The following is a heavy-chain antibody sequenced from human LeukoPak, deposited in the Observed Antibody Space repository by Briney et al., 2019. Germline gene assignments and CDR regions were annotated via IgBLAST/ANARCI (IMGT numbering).Heavy chain of an antibody. CDR2: ISYDGSNK. CDR1: GFTFSSYA. CDR3: ARDVEGGYPFYYYGVDV. V-gene: IGHV3-30*04. J-gene: IGHJ6*02. Sequence: PGGSLRLSCAASGFTFSSYAMHWVRQAPGKGLEWVAVISYDGSNKYYADSVKGRFTISRDNSKNTLYLQMNSLRVDDTAVYYCARDVEGGYPFYYYGVDVWGQGTTVTVSS. D-gene: IGHD5-12*01.